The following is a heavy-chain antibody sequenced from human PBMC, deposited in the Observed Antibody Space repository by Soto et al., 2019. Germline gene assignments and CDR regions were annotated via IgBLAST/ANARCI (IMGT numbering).Heavy chain of an antibody. V-gene: IGHV3-11*06. CDR3: ARLVDCTKGVCSYDMDV. CDR1: GFTFSDYY. CDR2: ISRSGSYT. Sequence: QVQLVESGGGLVKPGGSLRLSCAASGFTFSDYYMSWIRQAPGKGLEWVSYISRSGSYTYYADSMKGRFTISRDNAKNSLYLQMNSLRAEDTAVYYCARLVDCTKGVCSYDMDVWGQGTTVTVSS. J-gene: IGHJ6*02. D-gene: IGHD2-8*01.